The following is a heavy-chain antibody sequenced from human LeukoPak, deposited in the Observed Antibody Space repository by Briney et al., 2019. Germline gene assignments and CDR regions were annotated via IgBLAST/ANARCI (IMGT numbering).Heavy chain of an antibody. Sequence: RPGGSLRLSCAASGFTFSDYPMNWVRQAPGKGLEWVSYISSSGSTIYYADSVKGRFTISRGNAKDSLYLQMDSLRAEDTAVYYCARRRDGYVDYWGQGTLVTVSS. CDR3: ARRRDGYVDY. D-gene: IGHD5-24*01. J-gene: IGHJ4*02. CDR1: GFTFSDYP. V-gene: IGHV3-11*01. CDR2: ISSSGSTI.